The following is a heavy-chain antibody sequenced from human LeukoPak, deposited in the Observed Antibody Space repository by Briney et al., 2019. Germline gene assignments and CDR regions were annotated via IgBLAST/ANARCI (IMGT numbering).Heavy chain of an antibody. V-gene: IGHV3-23*01. D-gene: IGHD6-19*01. J-gene: IGHJ4*02. CDR3: AKESSGGWYFDY. CDR2: ISSSGGST. CDR1: GFTFNTYG. Sequence: GGSLRLSCAASGFTFNTYGMSWVRQAPGKGLQWVSGISSSGGSTYYADSVKGRFTISRDNSNNTLYLQMNSLRAEDTAVYYCAKESSGGWYFDYWGQGTLVTVAS.